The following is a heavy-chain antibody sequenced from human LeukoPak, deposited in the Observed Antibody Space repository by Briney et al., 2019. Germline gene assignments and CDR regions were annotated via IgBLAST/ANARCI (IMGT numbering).Heavy chain of an antibody. Sequence: ASVKVSCKASGYTFTGYYMHWVRQAPGQGLEWMGWISAYNGNTNYAQKLQGRVTMTTDTSTSTAYMELKSLRSDDTAVYYCARSQYGDYSNDAFDIWGQGTMVTVSS. D-gene: IGHD4-17*01. CDR1: GYTFTGYY. CDR2: ISAYNGNT. J-gene: IGHJ3*02. CDR3: ARSQYGDYSNDAFDI. V-gene: IGHV1-18*04.